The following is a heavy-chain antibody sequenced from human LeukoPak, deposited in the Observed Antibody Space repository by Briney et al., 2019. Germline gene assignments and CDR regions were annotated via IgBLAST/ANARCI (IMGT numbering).Heavy chain of an antibody. Sequence: PGGSLRLSCAASGFTFNDYYMSWIRQAPGKGLEWVSYISSSGSTIYYADSMKGRFTISRDNAKNSLYLQMNSLRAEDTAVYYCARDLSTNWFDPWGQGTLVTVSS. J-gene: IGHJ5*02. CDR3: ARDLSTNWFDP. V-gene: IGHV3-11*01. D-gene: IGHD2-2*01. CDR2: ISSSGSTI. CDR1: GFTFNDYY.